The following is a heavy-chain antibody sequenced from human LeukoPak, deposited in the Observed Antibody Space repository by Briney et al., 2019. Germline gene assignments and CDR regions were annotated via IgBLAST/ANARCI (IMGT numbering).Heavy chain of an antibody. V-gene: IGHV3-11*01. CDR3: ARVLPTYYFMDV. Sequence: GGSLRLSCAASGFSFSDYYMSWIRQAPGKGLEWVSYIGSSGSTIYYADSVKGRFTISRDNAKNSLYLQMNSLRVEDTAVYYCARVLPTYYFMDVWGKGTTVTISS. CDR2: IGSSGSTI. CDR1: GFSFSDYY. J-gene: IGHJ6*04.